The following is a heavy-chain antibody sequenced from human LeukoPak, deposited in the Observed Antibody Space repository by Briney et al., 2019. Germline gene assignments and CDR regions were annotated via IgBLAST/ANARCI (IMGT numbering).Heavy chain of an antibody. CDR2: INTDGTVT. J-gene: IGHJ4*02. CDR1: RFPFSKYW. Sequence: GGSLRLSCVASRFPFSKYWMLWVRPAPGKGLESVSRINTDGTVTTYADSVKGRFTVSRDNADNTMFLQMNSVRDEDTAVYYCATKQWLAPPPDSWGQGTPVTVSS. CDR3: ATKQWLAPPPDS. D-gene: IGHD6-19*01. V-gene: IGHV3-74*01.